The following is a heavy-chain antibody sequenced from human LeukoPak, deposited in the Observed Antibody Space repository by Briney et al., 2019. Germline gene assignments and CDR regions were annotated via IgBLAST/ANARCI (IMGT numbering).Heavy chain of an antibody. CDR1: GYTFTSYG. CDR2: ISAYNGNT. J-gene: IGHJ4*02. Sequence: ASVKVSCKASGYTFTSYGISWVRQAPGQGLEWMGWISAYNGNTNYAQKLQGRVTMTTDTSTSTANMELRSLRSDDTAVYHCARVRGIIQLGQIRFDYWGQGTLVTVSS. V-gene: IGHV1-18*01. CDR3: ARVRGIIQLGQIRFDY. D-gene: IGHD5-18*01.